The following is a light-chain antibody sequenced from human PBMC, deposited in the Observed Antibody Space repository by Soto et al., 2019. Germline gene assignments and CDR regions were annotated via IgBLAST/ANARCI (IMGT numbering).Light chain of an antibody. CDR3: MQGTRWPWT. CDR1: QSLIHSDGDTY. V-gene: IGKV2-30*02. J-gene: IGKJ1*01. CDR2: KVS. Sequence: DVVMTQSPLSLPVTLGQPASISCRSSQSLIHSDGDTYLNWFQQRPDQSPRRLIYKVSDRDSGVPDRFTCSGSGTDFTLKISRVEAEDVGVYYCMQGTRWPWTFGQGTEVEIK.